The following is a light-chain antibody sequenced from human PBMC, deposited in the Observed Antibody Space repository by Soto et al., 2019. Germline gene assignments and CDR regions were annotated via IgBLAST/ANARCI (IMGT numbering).Light chain of an antibody. J-gene: IGKJ2*01. CDR3: QQYYSYPYT. CDR2: AAS. Sequence: AIRMTQSPSXFSASTGDRVTITYRASQGISSYLAWYQQKPGKAPKLLIYAASTLQSGVPSRFSGSGSGTDFTPTISCLQSEDFATYYCQQYYSYPYTFCQGTKVDIK. CDR1: QGISSY. V-gene: IGKV1-8*01.